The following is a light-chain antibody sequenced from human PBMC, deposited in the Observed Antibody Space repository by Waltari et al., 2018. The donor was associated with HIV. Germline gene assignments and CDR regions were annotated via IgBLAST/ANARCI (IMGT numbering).Light chain of an antibody. V-gene: IGLV1-44*01. CDR1: SSNIGSNP. CDR3: AAWDDSLNGHVL. CDR2: NNN. Sequence: QSVLTQPPSASGPPGQRVTFSCSGSSSNIGSNPVDWYQKLPGTAPRLLIYNNNQRPSGVSDRFSGSKSGTSASLAISGLQSEDEADYYCAAWDDSLNGHVLFGGGTKLTVL. J-gene: IGLJ2*01.